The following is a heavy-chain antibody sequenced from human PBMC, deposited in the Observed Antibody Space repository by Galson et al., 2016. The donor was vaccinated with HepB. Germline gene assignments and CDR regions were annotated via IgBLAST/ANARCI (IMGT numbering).Heavy chain of an antibody. D-gene: IGHD6-13*01. V-gene: IGHV3-33*06. Sequence: SLRLSCAASGFSFSSYGMDWVRQAPGKGLEWVASVLSDGTDRYYGNSVKGRFTISRDNSKNTLYLQMSSLKVEDTAVYYCAKEGSSSWPRYNWFDAWGQGILVTVSS. CDR2: VLSDGTDR. J-gene: IGHJ5*02. CDR1: GFSFSSYG. CDR3: AKEGSSSWPRYNWFDA.